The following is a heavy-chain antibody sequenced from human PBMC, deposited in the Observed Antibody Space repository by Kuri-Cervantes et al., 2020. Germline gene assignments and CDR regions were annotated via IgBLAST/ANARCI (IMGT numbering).Heavy chain of an antibody. CDR1: EFSFTNAW. D-gene: IGHD2-15*01. CDR3: TTDPGRSRYYYYYYMDV. Sequence: GESLKISCAAAEFSFTNAWMSWVRQAPGKGLEWVGRIKNKDDGETTDYAAPVKGRFTISRDDSRDTLYLQMNSLKTEDTGVYYCTTDPGRSRYYYYYYMDVWGKGTTVTVSS. V-gene: IGHV3-15*01. J-gene: IGHJ6*03. CDR2: IKNKDDGETT.